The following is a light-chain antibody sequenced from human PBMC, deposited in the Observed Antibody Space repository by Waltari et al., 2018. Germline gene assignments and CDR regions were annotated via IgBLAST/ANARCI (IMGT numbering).Light chain of an antibody. V-gene: IGKV4-1*01. CDR1: QSVLYSSNDKNY. CDR2: WAS. Sequence: DIVMTQSPASLAVSLGERATINCKSSQSVLYSSNDKNYLAWYQQKPGQPPKLLIYWASTRQSGVPDRFSGSGSGTDFTLTISSLQAEDVAVYYCQQYYSKRTFGQGTKVEI. J-gene: IGKJ1*01. CDR3: QQYYSKRT.